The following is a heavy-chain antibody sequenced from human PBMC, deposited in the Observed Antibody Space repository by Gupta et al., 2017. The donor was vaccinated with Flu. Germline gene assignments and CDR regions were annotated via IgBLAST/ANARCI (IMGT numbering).Heavy chain of an antibody. CDR1: GGSFSGSF. Sequence: QVQLQQWGAGLLKPSETLSLTCAVYGGSFSGSFWSWIRQPPGKGLEWIGEINHGGATNYNPSLKSRVTISVDTSKNQFSLKLTSVTAADTAVYYGARVLRDSSSWYQSCDYWGQGTLVTVSS. D-gene: IGHD6-13*01. CDR2: INHGGAT. J-gene: IGHJ4*02. V-gene: IGHV4-34*01. CDR3: ARVLRDSSSWYQSCDY.